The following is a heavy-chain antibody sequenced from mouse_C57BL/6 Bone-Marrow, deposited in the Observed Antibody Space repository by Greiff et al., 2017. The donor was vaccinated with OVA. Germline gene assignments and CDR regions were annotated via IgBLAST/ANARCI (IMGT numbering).Heavy chain of an antibody. CDR2: ISSGGSYT. D-gene: IGHD1-1*01. CDR3: AREGITTVVSFDY. CDR1: GFTFSSYG. Sequence: EVKLVESGGDLVKPGGSLKLSCAASGFTFSSYGMSWVRQTPDKRLEWVATISSGGSYTYYPDSVKGRFTISRDNAKNTLYLQMSSLKSEDTAMYYCAREGITTVVSFDYWGHGTTLTVSS. V-gene: IGHV5-6*02. J-gene: IGHJ2*01.